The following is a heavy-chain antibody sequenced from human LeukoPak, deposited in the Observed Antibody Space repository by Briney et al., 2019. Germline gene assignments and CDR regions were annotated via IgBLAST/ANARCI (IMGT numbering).Heavy chain of an antibody. Sequence: SSETLSLTCTVSGGSISSGAYYWSWIRQPAGKGLESIGRFYTTGSTNYNPSLKSRVTISVDTARNQFSLKLSSVTAADTAVYYCARDVYASETYYVGHWGQGILVTVSS. CDR1: GGSISSGAYY. CDR2: FYTTGST. J-gene: IGHJ4*02. CDR3: ARDVYASETYYVGH. D-gene: IGHD3-10*01. V-gene: IGHV4-61*02.